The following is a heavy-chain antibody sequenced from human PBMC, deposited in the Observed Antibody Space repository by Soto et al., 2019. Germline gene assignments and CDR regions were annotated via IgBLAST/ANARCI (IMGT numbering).Heavy chain of an antibody. Sequence: GGSLRLSCAASGFTFSDYYMSWIRQAPGKGLEWVSYISSSSSYTNYADSVKGRFTISRDNAKNSLYLQMNSLRAEDTAVYYCARVRQLLYGRAPRFDPWGQGTLVTVSS. CDR2: ISSSSSYT. CDR1: GFTFSDYY. CDR3: ARVRQLLYGRAPRFDP. J-gene: IGHJ5*02. V-gene: IGHV3-11*06. D-gene: IGHD2-2*02.